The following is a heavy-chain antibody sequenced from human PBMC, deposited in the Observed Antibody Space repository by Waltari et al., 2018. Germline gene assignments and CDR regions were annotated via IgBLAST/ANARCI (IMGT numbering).Heavy chain of an antibody. Sequence: QVQLVQSGAEVKKPGASVKVSCKASGYTFTGYYMHWVRQAPGQGLEWMGWINPNSGGTNYAQKFQGRVTMTRDTSISTAYMELSRLRSDDTAVYYCARVVSRSGLYAPFDYWGQGTLVTVSS. J-gene: IGHJ4*02. CDR2: INPNSGGT. D-gene: IGHD6-19*01. V-gene: IGHV1-2*02. CDR3: ARVVSRSGLYAPFDY. CDR1: GYTFTGYY.